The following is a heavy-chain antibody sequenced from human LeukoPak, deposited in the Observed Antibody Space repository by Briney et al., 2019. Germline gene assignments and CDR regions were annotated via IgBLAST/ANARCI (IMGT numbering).Heavy chain of an antibody. V-gene: IGHV1-46*01. CDR3: ATIAVAGSPFDY. CDR2: INPSGGST. J-gene: IGHJ4*02. D-gene: IGHD6-19*01. Sequence: ASVKVSCKASGYTFASYYMHWVRQAPGQGLEWMGIINPSGGSTSYGQKFQGRATMTRDTSTSTVYMELSSLRSEDTAVYYCATIAVAGSPFDYWGQGTLVTVSS. CDR1: GYTFASYY.